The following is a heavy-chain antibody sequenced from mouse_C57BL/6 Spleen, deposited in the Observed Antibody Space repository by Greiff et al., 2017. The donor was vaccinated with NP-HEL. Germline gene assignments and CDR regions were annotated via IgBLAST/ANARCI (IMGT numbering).Heavy chain of an antibody. D-gene: IGHD2-4*01. CDR3: ARDGIYDYDDGYYFDY. Sequence: EVKLVESVAELVRPGASVKLSCTASGFNIKNTYMHWVKQRPEQGLEWIGRIDPANGNTKYAPKFQGKATITADTSSNTAYLQLSSLTSEDTAIYYCARDGIYDYDDGYYFDYWGQGTTLTVSS. CDR1: GFNIKNTY. CDR2: IDPANGNT. V-gene: IGHV14-3*01. J-gene: IGHJ2*01.